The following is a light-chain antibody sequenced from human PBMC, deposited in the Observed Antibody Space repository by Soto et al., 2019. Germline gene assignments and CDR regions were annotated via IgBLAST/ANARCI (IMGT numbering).Light chain of an antibody. Sequence: EIVMTQSPATLSVSPGERATLSCRASQSVSSTLAWYQQKPVQAPRLLIYGAYTRATVIPARFSGSGSGTECTLNLSSLQSEVFAVYYCQHYNNWPPWTFGQGTNVAIK. CDR2: GAY. CDR3: QHYNNWPPWT. V-gene: IGKV3-15*01. CDR1: QSVSST. J-gene: IGKJ1*01.